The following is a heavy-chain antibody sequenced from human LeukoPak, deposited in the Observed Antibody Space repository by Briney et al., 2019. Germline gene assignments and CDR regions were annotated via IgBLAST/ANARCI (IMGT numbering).Heavy chain of an antibody. V-gene: IGHV3-33*01. D-gene: IGHD3-16*01. Sequence: GGSLRLSCAASGFTFSSYGMRWVRQAPGEGLVWGAVIWYDGSNKYYADSVKGRFTISRDNSKNTLYLQMNSLRAEDTAVYYCARDGRDYADTFDYLGQGALAAVSS. J-gene: IGHJ4*02. CDR2: IWYDGSNK. CDR3: ARDGRDYADTFDY. CDR1: GFTFSSYG.